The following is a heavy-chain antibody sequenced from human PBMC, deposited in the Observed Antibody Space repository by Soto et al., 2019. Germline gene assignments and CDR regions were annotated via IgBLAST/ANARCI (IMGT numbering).Heavy chain of an antibody. D-gene: IGHD3-16*02. CDR3: TTDPLDPYYYYGMDV. CDR1: GFTFSNAW. V-gene: IGHV3-15*01. CDR2: IKSKTDGGTT. J-gene: IGHJ6*02. Sequence: NPGGSLRLSCAASGFTFSNAWMSWVRQAPGKGLEWVGRIKSKTDGGTTDYAAPVKGRFTISRDDSKNTLYLQMNSLKTEDTAVYYCTTDPLDPYYYYGMDVWGQGTTVTVSS.